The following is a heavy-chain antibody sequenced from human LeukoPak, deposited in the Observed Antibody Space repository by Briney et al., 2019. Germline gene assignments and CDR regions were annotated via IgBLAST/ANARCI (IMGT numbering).Heavy chain of an antibody. CDR1: GFTFDDYA. Sequence: GGSLRLSCAASGFTFDDYAMHWVRQAPGKGLEWVSGISWNSGSIGYADSVKGRFTISRDNAKNSLYLQMNSLRAEDTALYYCAKGGRSSIAVAGTVDYWGQGTLATVSS. CDR2: ISWNSGSI. D-gene: IGHD6-19*01. CDR3: AKGGRSSIAVAGTVDY. J-gene: IGHJ4*02. V-gene: IGHV3-9*01.